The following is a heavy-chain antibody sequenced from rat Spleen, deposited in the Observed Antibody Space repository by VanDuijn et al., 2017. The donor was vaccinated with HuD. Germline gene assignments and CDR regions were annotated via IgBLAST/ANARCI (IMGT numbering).Heavy chain of an antibody. CDR1: GFSLSNYG. V-gene: IGHV2-13*01. Sequence: QVQLKESGPGLVQPSQTLSLTCTVSGFSLSNYGLIWVRQPPGKGLEWMGVIWGNGNANYNSALKSRLSISRDTSKSQVFLKMNSLQTEDTAIYFCTSPFRWFAYWGQGTLVTVSS. CDR2: IWGNGNA. J-gene: IGHJ3*01. CDR3: TSPFRWFAY.